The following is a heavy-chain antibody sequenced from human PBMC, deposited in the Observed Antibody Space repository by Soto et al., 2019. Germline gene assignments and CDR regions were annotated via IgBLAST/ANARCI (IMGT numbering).Heavy chain of an antibody. D-gene: IGHD3-16*01. CDR1: GYSFTRYG. J-gene: IGHJ6*02. V-gene: IGHV1-18*01. CDR2: INTYNGNT. Sequence: QVQLVQSRAEVKNPGASVKVSCKASGYSFTRYGIAWARQAPGQGLEWMGWINTYNGNTNYAQKHQGRVTLTTDTSTSTAYMELTSLRSNDTAIYYCALVDVYVTPSPQDVWGQGTTVIVSS. CDR3: ALVDVYVTPSPQDV.